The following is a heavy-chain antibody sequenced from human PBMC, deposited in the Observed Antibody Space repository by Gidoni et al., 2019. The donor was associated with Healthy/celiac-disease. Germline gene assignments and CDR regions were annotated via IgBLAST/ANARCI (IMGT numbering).Heavy chain of an antibody. J-gene: IGHJ4*02. CDR1: GYTFTSYA. D-gene: IGHD6-6*01. CDR2: INAGNGNT. V-gene: IGHV1-3*01. CDR3: ARDLSGHRGLVGY. Sequence: QVQLVQSGAEVKKPGASVKVSCKASGYTFTSYAMHWVRQAPGQRLEWMGWINAGNGNTKYSQKFQGRVTITRDTSASTAYMELSSLRSEDTAVYYCARDLSGHRGLVGYWGQGTLVTVSS.